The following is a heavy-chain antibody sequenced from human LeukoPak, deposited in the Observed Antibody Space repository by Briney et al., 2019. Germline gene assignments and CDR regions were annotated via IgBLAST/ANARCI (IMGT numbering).Heavy chain of an antibody. CDR1: GFTFSSYS. D-gene: IGHD3-10*01. Sequence: GGSLRLSCAASGFTFSSYSMNWVRQAPGKGLEWISYISSSSGTIYYADSVKGRFTISRDNAKNSLYLQMNSLRDEDTAVYYCARYLWFGSSQRFDYWGQGTLVTVSS. CDR2: ISSSSGTI. CDR3: ARYLWFGSSQRFDY. V-gene: IGHV3-48*02. J-gene: IGHJ4*02.